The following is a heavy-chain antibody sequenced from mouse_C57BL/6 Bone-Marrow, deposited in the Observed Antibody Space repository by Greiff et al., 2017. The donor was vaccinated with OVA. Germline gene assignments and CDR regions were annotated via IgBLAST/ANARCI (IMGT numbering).Heavy chain of an antibody. CDR1: GYAFTNYL. D-gene: IGHD3-1*01. V-gene: IGHV1-54*01. Sequence: VQLQQSGAELVRPGTSVKVSCKASGYAFTNYLIEWVKQRPGQGLEWIGEINPGSGGTNYNEKLKGKATLTADKSSSTAYMQLSSLTAEDSAVYFCASGGGLRPFAYWGQGTLVTVSA. CDR3: ASGGGLRPFAY. J-gene: IGHJ3*01. CDR2: INPGSGGT.